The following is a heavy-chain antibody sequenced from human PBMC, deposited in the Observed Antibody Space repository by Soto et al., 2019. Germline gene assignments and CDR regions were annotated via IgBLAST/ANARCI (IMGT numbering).Heavy chain of an antibody. Sequence: SLRLSCASSGFTCGDYWMHWVRQPPGKGPEWVSRMTGDGRTTQYADSVKGRFTASRDNAKGTLYLQMNSLRAEDTAVYYCATAEVDYWGPGTLVTVSS. J-gene: IGHJ4*02. V-gene: IGHV3-74*03. CDR3: ATAEVDY. CDR2: MTGDGRTT. CDR1: GFTCGDYW.